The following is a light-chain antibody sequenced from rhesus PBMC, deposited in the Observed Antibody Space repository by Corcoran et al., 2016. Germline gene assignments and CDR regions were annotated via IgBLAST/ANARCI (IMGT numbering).Light chain of an antibody. CDR2: GAS. CDR1: QSVSSS. Sequence: EIVMTQSPATLSLSPGERATLSCRASQSVSSSLAWYQQKPGQAPRLLIYGASSRATGIPDRFSGSGYGTEFTLTISSLEPGDFAVYYCQQYSNWLAFGGGTKVEI. J-gene: IGKJ4*01. V-gene: IGKV3-42*03. CDR3: QQYSNWLA.